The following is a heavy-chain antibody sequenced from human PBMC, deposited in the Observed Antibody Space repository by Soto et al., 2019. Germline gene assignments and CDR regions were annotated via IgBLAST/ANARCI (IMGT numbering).Heavy chain of an antibody. V-gene: IGHV3-23*01. J-gene: IGHJ4*02. Sequence: QTGGSLRLSCAASGFTFNNYAMSWVRQAPGKGLEWVSAISSSGYSTYYADSVKGRFTISRDNSKNTVYLQMNNSRAEDTAVYYCAKGSVVVAAKFDSWGQGTLVTVSS. CDR3: AKGSVVVAAKFDS. CDR1: GFTFNNYA. CDR2: ISSSGYST. D-gene: IGHD2-21*02.